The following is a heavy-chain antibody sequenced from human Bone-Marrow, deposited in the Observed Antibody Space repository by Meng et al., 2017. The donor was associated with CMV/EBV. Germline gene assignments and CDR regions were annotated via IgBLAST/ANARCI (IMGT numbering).Heavy chain of an antibody. CDR3: ARARGAVDTAMVMGY. D-gene: IGHD5-18*01. J-gene: IGHJ4*02. Sequence: ASVKVSCKASGYTFTSYDINWVRQATGQGLEWMGWMNPNSGNTGYAQKFQGRVTMTRNTSISTAYMELSSLRSEDTAVYYCARARGAVDTAMVMGYWGQATLATFSS. V-gene: IGHV1-8*01. CDR1: GYTFTSYD. CDR2: MNPNSGNT.